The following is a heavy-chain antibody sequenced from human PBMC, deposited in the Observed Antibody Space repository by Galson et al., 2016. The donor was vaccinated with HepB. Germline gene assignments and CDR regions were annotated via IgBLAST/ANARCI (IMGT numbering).Heavy chain of an antibody. CDR2: TYYNGRT. CDR1: GGSISNTNYY. D-gene: IGHD3-10*01. CDR3: ARHLVRGAMGPWFDP. Sequence: SETLSLTCSVSGGSISNTNYYWGWVRQPPGKGLEWVGSTYYNGRTWYNPSLKSRVTISIDTSKNQFSLKLSSVTAADTAVYYCARHLVRGAMGPWFDPWGQGTLVTVSS. J-gene: IGHJ5*02. V-gene: IGHV4-39*01.